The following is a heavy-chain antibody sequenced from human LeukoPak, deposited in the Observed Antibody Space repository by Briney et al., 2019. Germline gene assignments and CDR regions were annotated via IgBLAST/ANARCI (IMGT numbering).Heavy chain of an antibody. J-gene: IGHJ4*02. D-gene: IGHD4-23*01. Sequence: PGGSLRLSCAASGFTFSTNYMSWVRQAPGKGLEWVSIIYSGGSTYYADSVKGRFTISRDTSKNTLYLQMNSLRAEDTAVYYCAKYAPPTTMVTRFFDYWGQGTLVTVSS. CDR3: AKYAPPTTMVTRFFDY. CDR2: IYSGGST. CDR1: GFTFSTNY. V-gene: IGHV3-53*01.